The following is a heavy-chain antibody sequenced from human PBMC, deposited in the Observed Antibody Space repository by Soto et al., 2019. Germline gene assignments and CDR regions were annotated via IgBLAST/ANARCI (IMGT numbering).Heavy chain of an antibody. CDR1: GFTFSSYA. D-gene: IGHD3-10*01. CDR3: AKPVGWVRGVLKYYYYYYGMDV. J-gene: IGHJ6*02. V-gene: IGHV3-23*01. CDR2: ISGSGGST. Sequence: GGSLRLSCAASGFTFSSYAMSWVRQAPGKGLEWVSAISGSGGSTYYADSVKGRFTISRDNPKNTLYLQMNSLRAEDTAVYYYAKPVGWVRGVLKYYYYYYGMDVWGQGTTVTVSS.